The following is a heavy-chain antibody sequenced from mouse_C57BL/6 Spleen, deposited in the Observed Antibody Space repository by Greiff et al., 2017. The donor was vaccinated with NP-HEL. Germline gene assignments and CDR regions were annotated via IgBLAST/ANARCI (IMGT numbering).Heavy chain of an antibody. CDR1: GYTFTSYW. Sequence: VQLVESGAELAKPGASVKLSCKASGYTFTSYWMHWVKQRPGQGLEWIGYINPSSGYTKYNQKFKDKATLTADKSSSTAYMQLSSLTYEDSAVYYCARGYYGSSFDYYAMDYWGQGTSVTVSS. D-gene: IGHD1-1*01. CDR3: ARGYYGSSFDYYAMDY. V-gene: IGHV1-7*01. J-gene: IGHJ4*01. CDR2: INPSSGYT.